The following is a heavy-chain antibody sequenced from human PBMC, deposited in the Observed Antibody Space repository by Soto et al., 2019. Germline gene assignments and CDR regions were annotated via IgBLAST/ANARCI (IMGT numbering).Heavy chain of an antibody. CDR1: GYRFISDW. CDR2: MYPGDSDT. V-gene: IGHV5-51*01. CDR3: ATSKGFCSGGRCYVTFDV. Sequence: ESLKISCKASGYRFISDWIGWVRQMPGKGLEWMGIMYPGDSDTRYSPSFQGRVTISADKSISTAYLQWASLKASDTAKYFCATSKGFCSGGRCYVTFDVWGQGTMVTVSS. J-gene: IGHJ3*01. D-gene: IGHD2-15*01.